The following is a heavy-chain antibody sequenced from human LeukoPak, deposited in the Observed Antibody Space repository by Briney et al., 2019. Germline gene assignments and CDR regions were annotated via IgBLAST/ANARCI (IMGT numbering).Heavy chain of an antibody. J-gene: IGHJ4*02. CDR1: GGSISSYY. CDR2: ISSSSSYI. D-gene: IGHD1-26*01. CDR3: ATTGSGSY. V-gene: IGHV3-21*01. Sequence: ETLSLTCSVSGGSISSYYWSWVRQAPGKGLEWVSSISSSSSYIYYADSVKGRFTISRDNAKNSLYLQMNSLRAEDTAVYYCATTGSGSYWGQGTLVTVSS.